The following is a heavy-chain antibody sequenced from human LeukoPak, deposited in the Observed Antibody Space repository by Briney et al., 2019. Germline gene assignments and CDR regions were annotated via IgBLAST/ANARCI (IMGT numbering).Heavy chain of an antibody. CDR3: AKVYRPYGSGSYYKSYYFDY. V-gene: IGHV3-30*02. J-gene: IGHJ4*02. Sequence: GGSLRLSCAASGFTFSSYSMNWVRQAPGKGLEWVAFIRYDGSNKYYADSVKGRFTISRDNSKDTLYLQMNSLRAEDTAVYYCAKVYRPYGSGSYYKSYYFDYWGQGTLVTVSS. CDR1: GFTFSSYS. CDR2: IRYDGSNK. D-gene: IGHD3-10*01.